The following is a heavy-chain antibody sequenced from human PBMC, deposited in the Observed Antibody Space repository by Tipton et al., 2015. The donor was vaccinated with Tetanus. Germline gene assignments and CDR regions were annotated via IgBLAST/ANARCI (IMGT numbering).Heavy chain of an antibody. J-gene: IGHJ4*02. CDR3: ARVTLVCSGGSCYPGYFDY. D-gene: IGHD2-15*01. CDR2: IYYSGST. V-gene: IGHV4-61*01. Sequence: TLSLTCTVSGGSVSSGSYYWSWIRQPPGKGLEWIGYIYYSGSTNYNPSLKSRVTISVDTSKNQFSLKLGSVTAADTAVYYCARVTLVCSGGSCYPGYFDYWGQGTLVTVSS. CDR1: GGSVSSGSYY.